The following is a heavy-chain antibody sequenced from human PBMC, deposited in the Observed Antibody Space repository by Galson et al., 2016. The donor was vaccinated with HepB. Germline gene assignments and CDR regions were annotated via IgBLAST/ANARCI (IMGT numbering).Heavy chain of an antibody. CDR3: AGAAAFSCHERGFDY. D-gene: IGHD2-15*01. J-gene: IGHJ4*02. Sequence: PLSPTCTVSGASINGGIFYWSWIRHQPGKGLAWIGFIYYSGNTYYNPSLRSRLTISIDTSKNKLSLNLISMNAADTAVYYCAGAAAFSCHERGFDYWGQGTLVTVSS. V-gene: IGHV4-31*03. CDR2: IYYSGNT. CDR1: GASINGGIFY.